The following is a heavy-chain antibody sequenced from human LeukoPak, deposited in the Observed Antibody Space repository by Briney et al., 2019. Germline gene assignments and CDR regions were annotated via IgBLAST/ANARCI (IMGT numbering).Heavy chain of an antibody. J-gene: IGHJ3*02. D-gene: IGHD5-18*01. V-gene: IGHV4-59*01. CDR2: IYYSGST. CDR1: GGSISSYY. Sequence: MPSETLSLTCTVSGGSISSYYWSWIRQPPGKGLEWIGYIYYSGSTNYNPSLKSRVTISVDTSKNQFSLKLSSVTAADTAVYYCARVSDGYSYGDAFDIWGQGTMVTVSS. CDR3: ARVSDGYSYGDAFDI.